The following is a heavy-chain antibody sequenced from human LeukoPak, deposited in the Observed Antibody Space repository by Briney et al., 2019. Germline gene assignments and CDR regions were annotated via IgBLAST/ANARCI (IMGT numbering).Heavy chain of an antibody. CDR2: IKQDGSDK. D-gene: IGHD5-24*01. CDR1: GFTLLKFW. Sequence: GGSLRLSCAASGFTLLKFWRIGAARAPGKGLGGGGNIKQDGSDKRYADSVRGRFSISRDNAQTSLYLQMNSLRAEDTAVYYCARASDPWLQLTWGQGTLVTVSS. J-gene: IGHJ5*02. V-gene: IGHV3-7*03. CDR3: ARASDPWLQLT.